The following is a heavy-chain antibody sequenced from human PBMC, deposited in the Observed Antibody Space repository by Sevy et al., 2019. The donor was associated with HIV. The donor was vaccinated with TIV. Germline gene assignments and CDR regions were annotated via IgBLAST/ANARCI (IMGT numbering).Heavy chain of an antibody. CDR1: GFTFSSYG. Sequence: GGSLRLSCAASGFTFSSYGMHWVRQAPGKGLEWVAFIRYDGSNKYYADSVKGRFTISRDNSKNTRYLQMNSLRAEDTAVYYCAKGGVVVVAATDYWGQGTLVTVSS. D-gene: IGHD2-15*01. V-gene: IGHV3-30*02. CDR2: IRYDGSNK. J-gene: IGHJ4*02. CDR3: AKGGVVVVAATDY.